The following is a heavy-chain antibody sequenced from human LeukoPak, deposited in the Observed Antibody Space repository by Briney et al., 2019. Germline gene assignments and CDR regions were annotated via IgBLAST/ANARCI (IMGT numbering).Heavy chain of an antibody. J-gene: IGHJ5*02. D-gene: IGHD3-10*01. CDR1: GYTFTGYY. Sequence: ASVKVSCKASGYTFTGYYMHCVRQAPGQGLEWVGCINPNSGGTNYAQKFKGWVTMTRDPSISTAYMELSRLRSDDTAVYYCARQGLAMVRGVIGWFDPWGQGTLVTVSS. V-gene: IGHV1-2*04. CDR3: ARQGLAMVRGVIGWFDP. CDR2: INPNSGGT.